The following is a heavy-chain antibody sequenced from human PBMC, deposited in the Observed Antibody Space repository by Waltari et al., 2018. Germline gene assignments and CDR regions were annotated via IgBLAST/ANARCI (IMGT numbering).Heavy chain of an antibody. CDR1: GGTFSSYA. CDR3: ARGKKGYSSSWYGTSYYFDY. Sequence: QVQLVQSGAEVKKPGSSVKVSCKASGGTFSSYAISWVRQAPGQGLEWMGGVIPIVGTANYAQKFQGRVTITTDESTSTAYMELSSLRSEDTAVYYCARGKKGYSSSWYGTSYYFDYWGQGTLVTVSS. D-gene: IGHD6-13*01. CDR2: VIPIVGTA. J-gene: IGHJ4*02. V-gene: IGHV1-69*05.